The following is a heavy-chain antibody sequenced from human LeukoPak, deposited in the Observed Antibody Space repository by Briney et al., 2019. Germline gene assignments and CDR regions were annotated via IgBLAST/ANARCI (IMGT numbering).Heavy chain of an antibody. CDR3: ARDVPISRYRSSSAFDY. D-gene: IGHD6-13*01. V-gene: IGHV1-69*05. Sequence: SVKVSCKASGGTFSSYAINWVRQAPGQGLEWMGGIIPIFGTANYAQKFQGRVTISTGESTSTAYMELSSLRSEDTAVYYCARDVPISRYRSSSAFDYWGQGTLVTVSS. J-gene: IGHJ4*02. CDR2: IIPIFGTA. CDR1: GGTFSSYA.